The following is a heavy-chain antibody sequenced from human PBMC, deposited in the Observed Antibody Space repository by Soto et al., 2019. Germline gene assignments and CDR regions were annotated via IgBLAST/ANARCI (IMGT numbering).Heavy chain of an antibody. V-gene: IGHV3-48*03. Sequence: GGSLSLSCAASGFTFSSYEMNWVRQAPGKGLEWVSYISSSGSTIYYADSVKVRFTISRDNAKSSLYLQMNSLRAEDTAVYYCARASIRWGGAFDIWGQGTMVTVSS. D-gene: IGHD6-6*01. CDR1: GFTFSSYE. CDR2: ISSSGSTI. J-gene: IGHJ3*02. CDR3: ARASIRWGGAFDI.